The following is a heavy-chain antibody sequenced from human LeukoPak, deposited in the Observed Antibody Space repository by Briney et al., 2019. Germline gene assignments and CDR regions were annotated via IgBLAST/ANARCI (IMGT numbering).Heavy chain of an antibody. CDR3: ARNVLLWFGEFGFDY. J-gene: IGHJ4*02. V-gene: IGHV4-34*01. CDR1: GGSFSGYY. Sequence: PSETLSLTCAVYGGSFSGYYWSWIRQPPGKGLEWIGEINHSGSTNYNPSLKSRVTISVDTSKNQISLKLSSVTAADTAVYYCARNVLLWFGEFGFDYWGQGTLVTVSS. CDR2: INHSGST. D-gene: IGHD3-10*01.